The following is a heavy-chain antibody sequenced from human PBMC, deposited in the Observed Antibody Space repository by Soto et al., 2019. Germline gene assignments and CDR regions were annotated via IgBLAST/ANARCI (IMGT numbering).Heavy chain of an antibody. CDR3: ATGYCRSDNCHFTH. CDR1: GFTYESYA. V-gene: IGHV3-23*01. J-gene: IGHJ4*02. Sequence: EVQLLESGGGLVQPGGSLRLSCAASGFTYESYAMSWVRQAPGKGLEWVSGINSGGTVAHYADSVKGRFAISRDNSKNSLYLQMNSLRDEETAVYYCATGYCRSDNCHFTHWGQGTLVTVSS. D-gene: IGHD2-2*03. CDR2: INSGGTVA.